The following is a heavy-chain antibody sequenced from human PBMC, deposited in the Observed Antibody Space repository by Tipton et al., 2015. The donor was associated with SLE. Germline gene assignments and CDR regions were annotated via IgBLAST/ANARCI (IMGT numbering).Heavy chain of an antibody. V-gene: IGHV3-48*03. CDR1: GFTFSSYW. Sequence: SLRLSCAASGFTFSSYWMNWVRQAPGKGLEWVSYISGGGDTIYYADSVKGRFTISRDNAKKSLYLQMNSLRAEDTAVYYCAREGGDWDWGQGTLVTVSS. D-gene: IGHD2-21*01. CDR2: ISGGGDTI. CDR3: AREGGDWD. J-gene: IGHJ4*02.